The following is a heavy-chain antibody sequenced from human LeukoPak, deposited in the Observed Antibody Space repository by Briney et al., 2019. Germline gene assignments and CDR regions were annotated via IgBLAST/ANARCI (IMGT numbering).Heavy chain of an antibody. CDR1: GVSISSSYSY. CDR3: ARLVVADFDY. V-gene: IGHV4-39*01. D-gene: IGHD2-15*01. J-gene: IGHJ4*02. Sequence: SETLSLTCTVSGVSISSSYSYWGWIRQPPGMGLEWIGSIYYTGNTYYNASLKSQVSISIDTSKNQFSLKLTSVTAADTAVYYCARLVVADFDYWGQGTLVTVSS. CDR2: IYYTGNT.